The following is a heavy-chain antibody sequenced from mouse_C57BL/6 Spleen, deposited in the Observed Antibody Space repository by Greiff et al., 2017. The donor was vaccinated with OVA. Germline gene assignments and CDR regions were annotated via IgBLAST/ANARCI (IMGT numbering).Heavy chain of an antibody. Sequence: VQLQQSGPGLVKPSQSLSLTCSVTGYSITSGYYWSWIRQFPGNKLEWMGYISYDGSNNYNPSLKNRISITRDTSKNQFFLKLNSVTTEDTATYYCAREGDYRHYFDYWGQGTTLTVSS. CDR3: AREGDYRHYFDY. V-gene: IGHV3-6*01. CDR2: ISYDGSN. J-gene: IGHJ2*01. D-gene: IGHD2-13*01. CDR1: GYSITSGYY.